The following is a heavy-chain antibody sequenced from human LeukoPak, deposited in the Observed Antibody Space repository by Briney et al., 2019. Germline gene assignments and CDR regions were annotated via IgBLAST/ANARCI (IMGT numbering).Heavy chain of an antibody. CDR3: ARELSGYGGDY. J-gene: IGHJ4*02. CDR2: IIPIFGTA. Sequence: GASVKVSCKASGGTFSSYAISWVRQAPGQGLEWMGRIIPIFGTANYAQKFQGRVTITADKSTSTAYMELSSLRSEDTAVYYCARELSGYGGDYWGQGTLVTVSS. CDR1: GGTFSSYA. D-gene: IGHD5-12*01. V-gene: IGHV1-69*06.